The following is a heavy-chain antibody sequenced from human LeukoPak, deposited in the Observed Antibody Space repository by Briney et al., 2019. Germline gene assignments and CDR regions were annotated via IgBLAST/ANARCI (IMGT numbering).Heavy chain of an antibody. J-gene: IGHJ6*02. CDR3: ARDCVILDPPTPYYYYGMDV. CDR1: GFTFSSYG. V-gene: IGHV3-33*01. CDR2: IWYDGSNK. D-gene: IGHD2-21*01. Sequence: GGSLRLSCAASGFTFSSYGMHWVRQAPGKGLEWVAVIWYDGSNKYYADSVKGRFTISRDNSKNTLYLQMNSLRAEDTAVYYCARDCVILDPPTPYYYYGMDVWGQGTTVTVSS.